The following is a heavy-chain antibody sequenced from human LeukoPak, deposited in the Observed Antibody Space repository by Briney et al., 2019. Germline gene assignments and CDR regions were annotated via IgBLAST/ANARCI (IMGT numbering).Heavy chain of an antibody. V-gene: IGHV3-23*01. CDR3: AKKTSYCGGDCYPYYFDH. CDR2: ITGSGGST. D-gene: IGHD2-21*02. J-gene: IGHJ4*02. Sequence: PGGSLRLSCAASGFAFSSYTMGWVRQAPGKGLEWVSAITGSGGSTYYADSVKGRFTLSRDSSKNTLYLQMNSLRAEDTAVYYCAKKTSYCGGDCYPYYFDHWGQGTLVTVSS. CDR1: GFAFSSYT.